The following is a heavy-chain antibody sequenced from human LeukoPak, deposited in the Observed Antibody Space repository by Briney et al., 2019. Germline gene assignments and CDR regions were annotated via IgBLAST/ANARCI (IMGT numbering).Heavy chain of an antibody. J-gene: IGHJ3*02. CDR2: IYSGGTT. D-gene: IGHD4-17*01. Sequence: GGSLRLSCAASGFIVSSNYMSWVRRAPRKGLEWVSVIYSGGTTYYVDSVKGRFTISRDNSNNTLYLQMNSLRAEDTAVYYCARGPVTRFEIWGQGTMVTVSS. V-gene: IGHV3-53*01. CDR3: ARGPVTRFEI. CDR1: GFIVSSNY.